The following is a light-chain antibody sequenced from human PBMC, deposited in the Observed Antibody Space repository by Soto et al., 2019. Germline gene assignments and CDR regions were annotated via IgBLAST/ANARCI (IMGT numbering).Light chain of an antibody. V-gene: IGLV2-11*01. CDR2: DVS. J-gene: IGLJ2*01. CDR1: SSDVGAYNF. CDR3: CSYAGTYIPL. Sequence: QSALTQPRSVSGSPGQSVTISCTGTSSDVGAYNFVSWYQHNPGKAPKLMIFDVSARPSGVPDRFSGSKSANTDSLTISGLQTEDEAEYYCCSYAGTYIPLFGGGTKLTVL.